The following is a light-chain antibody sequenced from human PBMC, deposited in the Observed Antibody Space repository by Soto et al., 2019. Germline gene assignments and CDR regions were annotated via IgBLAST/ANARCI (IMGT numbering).Light chain of an antibody. CDR2: DAS. CDR3: QQYDNLPAFT. Sequence: DIQMTQSPSSLSASVGDRVTITCQASQDISNYLNWYQQKPGKAPKLLIYDASNLETGVPSRFSGSGSGTDFTFTISSLQPEDTATYYCQQYDNLPAFTFGPGTKVDIK. J-gene: IGKJ3*01. CDR1: QDISNY. V-gene: IGKV1-33*01.